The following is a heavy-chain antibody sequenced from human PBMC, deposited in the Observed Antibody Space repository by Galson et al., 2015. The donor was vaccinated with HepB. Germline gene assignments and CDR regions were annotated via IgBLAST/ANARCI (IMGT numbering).Heavy chain of an antibody. CDR3: ASQHSNALDY. Sequence: SLRLSCAASGFTLSSYAMHWVRQAPGKGLEWVAVISYDGSNKYYADSVKGRFTISRDNSKNTLYLQMNSLRAEDTAVYYCASQHSNALDYWGQGTLVTVSS. CDR1: GFTLSSYA. J-gene: IGHJ4*02. V-gene: IGHV3-30-3*01. D-gene: IGHD4-11*01. CDR2: ISYDGSNK.